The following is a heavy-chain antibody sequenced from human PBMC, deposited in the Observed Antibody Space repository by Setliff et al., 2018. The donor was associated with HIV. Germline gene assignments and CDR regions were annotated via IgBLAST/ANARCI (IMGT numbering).Heavy chain of an antibody. CDR3: ASPLIMTTVSKDY. Sequence: GGSLRLSCAASGFTFSSYGMHWVRQAPGKGPEWVAIISYDGSSEYYAESVRGRFTISRDNSKNTLSLQMNSLRAEDTAMYYCASPLIMTTVSKDYWGQGTLVTVSS. D-gene: IGHD4-17*01. J-gene: IGHJ4*02. CDR1: GFTFSSYG. CDR2: ISYDGSSE. V-gene: IGHV3-30*03.